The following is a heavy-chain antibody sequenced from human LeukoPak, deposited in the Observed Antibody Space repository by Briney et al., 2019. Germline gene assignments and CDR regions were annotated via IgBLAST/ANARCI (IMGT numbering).Heavy chain of an antibody. CDR1: GGSISSSNW. CDR2: IYHSGST. V-gene: IGHV4-4*02. Sequence: PSETLSLTCAVSGGSISSSNWWSWVRQPPGKGLEWIGEIYHSGSTNYNPSLKSRVTISVDKSKNQFSLKLSSVTAADTAVCYCARTTQSLWFGELLSWFDPWGQGTLVTVSS. J-gene: IGHJ5*02. D-gene: IGHD3-10*01. CDR3: ARTTQSLWFGELLSWFDP.